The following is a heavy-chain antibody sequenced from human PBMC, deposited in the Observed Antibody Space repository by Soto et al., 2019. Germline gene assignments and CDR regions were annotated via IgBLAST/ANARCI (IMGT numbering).Heavy chain of an antibody. CDR3: ASGVVVPAAIGIDY. CDR1: GGSFSGYY. CDR2: INHSGST. Sequence: QVQLQQWGARLLKPSETLSLTCAVYGGSFSGYYWSWIRQPPGKGLEWIGEINHSGSTNYNPSLKSRVTISVDTSKNQFSLKLSSVTAADTAVYYCASGVVVPAAIGIDYWGQGTLVTVSS. D-gene: IGHD2-2*01. V-gene: IGHV4-34*01. J-gene: IGHJ4*02.